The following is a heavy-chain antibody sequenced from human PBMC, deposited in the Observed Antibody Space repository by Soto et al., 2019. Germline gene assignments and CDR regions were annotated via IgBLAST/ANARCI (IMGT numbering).Heavy chain of an antibody. Sequence: SETLSLTCTVSGGSISSSSDFWGWIRQPPGKGLEWIGTIYYSGSTYYNPSLKSRVTISVDTSKNQFSLKLSSVTAADTAVYYCARARRIWERGYYYYGMDVWGQGTTVTVSS. V-gene: IGHV4-39*01. CDR3: ARARRIWERGYYYYGMDV. CDR1: GGSISSSSDF. D-gene: IGHD1-1*01. J-gene: IGHJ6*02. CDR2: IYYSGST.